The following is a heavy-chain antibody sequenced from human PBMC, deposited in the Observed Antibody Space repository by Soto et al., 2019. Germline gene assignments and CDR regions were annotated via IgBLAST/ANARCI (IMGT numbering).Heavy chain of an antibody. D-gene: IGHD3-16*01. CDR3: TTALGDDYYYYYYMDV. J-gene: IGHJ6*03. Sequence: EVQLVESGGGLVQPGGSLRLSCAASGFTFNNAWMTWVRQAPGKGLEWVGRIKTKTDGGSADYAAPVKGRFTISRDDSQTTLYLQMNFLKIEDAAVYYCTTALGDDYYYYYYMDVWGKGTTVTVSS. CDR1: GFTFNNAW. V-gene: IGHV3-15*01. CDR2: IKTKTDGGSA.